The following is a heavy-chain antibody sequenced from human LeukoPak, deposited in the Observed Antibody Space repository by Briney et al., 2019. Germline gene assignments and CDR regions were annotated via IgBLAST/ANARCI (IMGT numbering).Heavy chain of an antibody. CDR1: GYTFTSYY. J-gene: IGHJ4*02. D-gene: IGHD6-19*01. CDR3: ARDSGWWMFDY. V-gene: IGHV1-46*01. Sequence: GASVKVSCKASGYTFTSYYIHWVRQAPGQGLEWMGIINPSGGSTSYAQKFRGRVTMTRDTSTSTVYMELSSLRSEDTAVYYCARDSGWWMFDYWGQGTLVTVSS. CDR2: INPSGGST.